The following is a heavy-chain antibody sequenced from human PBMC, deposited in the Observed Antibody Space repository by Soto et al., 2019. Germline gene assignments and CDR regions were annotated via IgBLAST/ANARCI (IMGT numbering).Heavy chain of an antibody. CDR1: GGTFSSYA. V-gene: IGHV1-69*01. CDR2: IIPIFGTA. J-gene: IGHJ1*01. Sequence: QVQLVQSGAEVKKPASSVKVSCKASGGTFSSYAISWVRQAPGQGHEWMGGIIPIFGTANYAQKLQGRVTISSDESTSTAYMELSSLGSYDRAVYYCATGGAYCGGDCYFSQHWGQGTLVTVSS. D-gene: IGHD2-21*02. CDR3: ATGGAYCGGDCYFSQH.